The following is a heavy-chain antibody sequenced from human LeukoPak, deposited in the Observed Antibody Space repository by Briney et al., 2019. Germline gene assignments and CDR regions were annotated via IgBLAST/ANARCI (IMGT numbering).Heavy chain of an antibody. CDR3: ARDIVVVVAATRYNWFDP. Sequence: SVNVSCKASGGTFSSYAISWVRQAPGQGLEWMGGIITIFGTANYAQKFQGRVTITTDESTSTAYMELSSLRSEDTAVYYCARDIVVVVAATRYNWFDPWGQGTLVTVSS. D-gene: IGHD2-15*01. J-gene: IGHJ5*02. V-gene: IGHV1-69*05. CDR2: IITIFGTA. CDR1: GGTFSSYA.